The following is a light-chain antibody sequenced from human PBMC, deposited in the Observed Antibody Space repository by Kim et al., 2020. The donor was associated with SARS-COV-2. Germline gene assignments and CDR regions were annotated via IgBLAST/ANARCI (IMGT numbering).Light chain of an antibody. V-gene: IGLV7-46*01. CDR3: LLSYGDTRKI. Sequence: GGTVPLTCGSNTGTLTSGHFPYWFHQKPGQAPRALIYNTDYKYSWTPARFSGSLLGGKAALTLSDAQAEDEADYYCLLSYGDTRKIFGGGTQLTVL. J-gene: IGLJ2*01. CDR2: NTD. CDR1: TGTLTSGHF.